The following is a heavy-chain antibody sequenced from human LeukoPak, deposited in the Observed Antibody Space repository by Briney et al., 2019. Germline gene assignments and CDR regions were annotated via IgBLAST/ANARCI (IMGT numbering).Heavy chain of an antibody. CDR1: GGSIYSDY. CDR3: ARDNAGLPYAFDI. D-gene: IGHD2-8*01. J-gene: IGHJ3*02. CDR2: ISYSGST. Sequence: SETLSLTCTVSGGSIYSDYWSWIRQPPGKGLEYIGYISYSGSTNYNPSLKSRVSISVDTAKNQFSLKLRSVTAADTAAYYCARDNAGLPYAFDIWGQGTMVTVSS. V-gene: IGHV4-59*01.